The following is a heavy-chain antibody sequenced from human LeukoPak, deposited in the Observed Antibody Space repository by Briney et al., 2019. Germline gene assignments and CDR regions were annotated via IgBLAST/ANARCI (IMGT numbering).Heavy chain of an antibody. CDR2: INHSGST. CDR3: ARLRGDYDFWSGYFRQPFDY. Sequence: PSETLSLTYAVYGGSFSGYYWSWIRQPPGKGLEWIGEINHSGSTNYNPSLKSRVTISVDTSKNQFSLKLSSVTAADTAVYYCARLRGDYDFWSGYFRQPFDYWGQGTLVTVSS. CDR1: GGSFSGYY. D-gene: IGHD3-3*01. J-gene: IGHJ4*02. V-gene: IGHV4-34*01.